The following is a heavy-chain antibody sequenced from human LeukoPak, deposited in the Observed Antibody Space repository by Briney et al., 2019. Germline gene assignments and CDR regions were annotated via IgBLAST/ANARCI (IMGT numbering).Heavy chain of an antibody. CDR2: INPNSGST. D-gene: IGHD2-2*01. CDR3: ARLADCSSSSCRSFDY. J-gene: IGHJ4*02. V-gene: IGHV1-2*02. CDR1: GYPFTGYY. Sequence: ASVKVSCKASGYPFTGYYLHWVRQAPGQGLEWMGWINPNSGSTNYAQKFQGRVTITRDTSISTAYMELSRLRSDDTAVYYCARLADCSSSSCRSFDYWGQGTLVTVSS.